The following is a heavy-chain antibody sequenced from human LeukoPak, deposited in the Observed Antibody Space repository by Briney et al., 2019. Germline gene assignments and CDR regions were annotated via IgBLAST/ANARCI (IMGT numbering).Heavy chain of an antibody. CDR3: AKDRSSSS. CDR2: LCYDGNHK. Sequence: RGSLRLSCGASGFTFISYGMHWVRQHPAQGLEWVTVLCYDGNHKYYPDSVKGRFTISRDNSKNTLYLQMSRQRAEDTAVYYCAKDRSSSSWGQGTLVTVSS. D-gene: IGHD6-13*01. V-gene: IGHV3-33*06. CDR1: GFTFISYG. J-gene: IGHJ4*02.